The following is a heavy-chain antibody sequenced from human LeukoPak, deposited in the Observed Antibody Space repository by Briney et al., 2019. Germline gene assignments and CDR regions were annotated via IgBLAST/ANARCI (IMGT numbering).Heavy chain of an antibody. CDR1: GGTFSSYA. CDR2: IIPIFGTA. Sequence: GSSVKVSCKASGGTFSSYAISWVRQAPGQGLEWMGRIIPIFGTANYAQKFQGRVTITADKSTSTAYMELSSLRSEDTAVYYCARAAVYYYGPGARFRRNWFDPWGQGTLVTVSS. CDR3: ARAAVYYYGPGARFRRNWFDP. J-gene: IGHJ5*02. D-gene: IGHD3-10*01. V-gene: IGHV1-69*06.